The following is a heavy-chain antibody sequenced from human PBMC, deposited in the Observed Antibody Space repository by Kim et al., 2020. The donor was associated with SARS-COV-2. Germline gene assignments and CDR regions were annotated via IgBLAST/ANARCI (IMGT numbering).Heavy chain of an antibody. V-gene: IGHV4-59*08. J-gene: IGHJ6*02. Sequence: KSRVTISVDTSKNQFSLKLSSVTAADTAVYYCARQKRQLWLSYYYYGMDVWGQGTTVTVSS. D-gene: IGHD5-18*01. CDR3: ARQKRQLWLSYYYYGMDV.